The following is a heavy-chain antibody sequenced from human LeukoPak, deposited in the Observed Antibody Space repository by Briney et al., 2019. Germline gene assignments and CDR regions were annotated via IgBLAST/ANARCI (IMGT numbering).Heavy chain of an antibody. D-gene: IGHD2-15*01. CDR3: ARDPTPRYCSGGSCYTHYGMDV. J-gene: IGHJ6*02. V-gene: IGHV3-21*01. CDR1: GFTFSSYT. Sequence: GGSLRLSCAASGFTFSSYTMSWVRQAPGKGLEWVSSISSSSSYIYYADSVKGRLTISRDNAKNSLYLQMNSLRAEDTAVYYCARDPTPRYCSGGSCYTHYGMDVWGQGTTVTVSS. CDR2: ISSSSSYI.